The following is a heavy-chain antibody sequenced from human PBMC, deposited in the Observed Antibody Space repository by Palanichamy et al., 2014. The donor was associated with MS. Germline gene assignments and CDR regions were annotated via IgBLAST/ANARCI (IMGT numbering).Heavy chain of an antibody. Sequence: EQSGAEVKKPGASVKVSARLLVTPLPAMVSAGPRQAPGQGLEWMGWISAYNGNTNYAQKLQGRVTMTTDTSTSTAYMELRSLRSDDTAVYYCARGISYRDWGQGTLVTVSS. CDR2: ISAYNGNT. J-gene: IGHJ4*02. D-gene: IGHD1-14*01. V-gene: IGHV1-18*01. CDR1: VTPLPAMV. CDR3: ARGISYRD.